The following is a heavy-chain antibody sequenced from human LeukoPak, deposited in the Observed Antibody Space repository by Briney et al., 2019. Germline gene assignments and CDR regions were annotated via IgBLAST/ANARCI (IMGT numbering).Heavy chain of an antibody. D-gene: IGHD2-2*01. CDR3: ARVPHCSSTSCPSDWFDP. CDR2: ITHSRST. J-gene: IGHJ5*02. V-gene: IGHV4-34*01. CDR1: GGSFSGYY. Sequence: SETLSLTCAVYGGSFSGYYWSWIRQPPGKGLEWIGEITHSRSTNYNPSLKSRVTISVDTSKNQFSLKLSSVTAADTAVYYCARVPHCSSTSCPSDWFDPWGQGTLVTVSS.